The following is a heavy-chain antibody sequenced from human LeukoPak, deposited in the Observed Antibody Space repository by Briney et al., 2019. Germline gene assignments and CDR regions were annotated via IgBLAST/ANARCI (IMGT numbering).Heavy chain of an antibody. Sequence: GGSLRLSCAASGFAFSHYWMSWVRQAPGKGLEWLANIRQDGSDNYYADSVKGRFTFSRDNARNSMYLQMNSLRAADTAVYYCARVGSTSWYLDYWGQGTLVTVSS. CDR3: ARVGSTSWYLDY. CDR1: GFAFSHYW. V-gene: IGHV3-7*01. CDR2: IRQDGSDN. J-gene: IGHJ4*02. D-gene: IGHD2-2*01.